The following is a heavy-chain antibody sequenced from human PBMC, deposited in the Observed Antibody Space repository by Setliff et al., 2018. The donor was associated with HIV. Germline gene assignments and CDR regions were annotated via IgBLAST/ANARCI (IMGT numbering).Heavy chain of an antibody. D-gene: IGHD5-12*01. V-gene: IGHV4-59*11. Sequence: SETLPLTCTVSGDSISSHYWNWIRQPPGKALEWIGYIYYSGSTNYNPSFKSRVTISVDRSKRQFSLNLSSVTAADTALYYCARALRDGSTDAFDIWGQGTMVTVSS. CDR3: ARALRDGSTDAFDI. CDR2: IYYSGST. J-gene: IGHJ3*02. CDR1: GDSISSHY.